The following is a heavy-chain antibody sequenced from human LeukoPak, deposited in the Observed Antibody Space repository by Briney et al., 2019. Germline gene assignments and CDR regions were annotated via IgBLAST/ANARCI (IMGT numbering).Heavy chain of an antibody. Sequence: SVTVSCKASGFTFTSSAMQWVRQARGQGLEWIGWIVVGSGNTKYAQKLQERVTITRDMSTSTAYMELSSLRSEDTAVYYCAAVDYFYGMDVCGQGTTVTVSS. J-gene: IGHJ6*02. CDR3: AAVDYFYGMDV. CDR2: IVVGSGNT. D-gene: IGHD2-2*03. V-gene: IGHV1-58*02. CDR1: GFTFTSSA.